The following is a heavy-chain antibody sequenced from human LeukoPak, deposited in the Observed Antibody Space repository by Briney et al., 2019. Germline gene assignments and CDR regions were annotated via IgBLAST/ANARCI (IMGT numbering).Heavy chain of an antibody. D-gene: IGHD6-13*01. V-gene: IGHV3-48*03. Sequence: PGGSLRLSCAASGFTFSSYEMNWVRQAPGKGLEWVSYISSSGSTIYYADSVKGRFTISRDNAKNSLYLQMNSLRAEDTAVYYCARETDDGSSCYEAFAWDYWGQGPLVTVSS. CDR2: ISSSGSTI. CDR3: ARETDDGSSCYEAFAWDY. CDR1: GFTFSSYE. J-gene: IGHJ4*02.